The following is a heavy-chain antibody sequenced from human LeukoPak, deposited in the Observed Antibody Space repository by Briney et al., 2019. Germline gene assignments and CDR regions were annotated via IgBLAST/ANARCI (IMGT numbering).Heavy chain of an antibody. D-gene: IGHD3-22*01. Sequence: PGGSLRLSCAASGFTSSDYYMSWIRQAPGKGLEWVSYISSSGSTIYYADSVKGRFTISRDNAKNSLYLQMNSLRAEDTAVYYCARDLSDDSSGYDYWGQGTLVTVSS. V-gene: IGHV3-11*01. CDR3: ARDLSDDSSGYDY. CDR1: GFTSSDYY. CDR2: ISSSGSTI. J-gene: IGHJ4*02.